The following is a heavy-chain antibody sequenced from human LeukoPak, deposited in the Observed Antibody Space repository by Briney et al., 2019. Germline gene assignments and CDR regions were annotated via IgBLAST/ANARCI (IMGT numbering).Heavy chain of an antibody. CDR2: IYYSGST. J-gene: IGHJ3*02. CDR1: GGSISSGDYY. Sequence: SQTLSLTCTVSGGSISSGDYYWSWIRQPPGKGLDWIGYIYYSGSTYYNPSLKSRVTISVDTSKNQFSLKLSSVTAADTAVYYCARDIFLITMVRGVIITHDAFDIWGQGTMVTVSS. D-gene: IGHD3-10*01. CDR3: ARDIFLITMVRGVIITHDAFDI. V-gene: IGHV4-30-4*01.